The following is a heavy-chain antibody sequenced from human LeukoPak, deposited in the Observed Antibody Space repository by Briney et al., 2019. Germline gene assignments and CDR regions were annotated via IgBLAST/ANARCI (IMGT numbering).Heavy chain of an antibody. CDR1: GESISGFY. Sequence: SETLSLTCTVSGESISGFYWTWIRQPPGKGLEWIGYIYYSGSTNYNPSLKSRVTISVDTSKNQFSLKPSSVTAADTAVYYCARGVVIAPQTFDYWGQGTLVTVSS. J-gene: IGHJ4*02. V-gene: IGHV4-59*01. CDR3: ARGVVIAPQTFDY. CDR2: IYYSGST. D-gene: IGHD2-21*01.